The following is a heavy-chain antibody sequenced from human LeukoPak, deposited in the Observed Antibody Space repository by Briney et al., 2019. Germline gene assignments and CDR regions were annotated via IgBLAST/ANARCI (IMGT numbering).Heavy chain of an antibody. V-gene: IGHV3-23*01. CDR1: GFTFSSYA. J-gene: IGHJ4*02. Sequence: GGSLRLSCAASGFTFSSYAMSWVRQAPGKGLEWVSTFSGTSTNSYADAVKGRVTISRDNSKNTLYLQMNSWRAEDTAVYYCAKLKQWQPQRYFFEYWGQGALVTVAS. CDR2: FSGTSTN. CDR3: AKLKQWQPQRYFFEY. D-gene: IGHD6-19*01.